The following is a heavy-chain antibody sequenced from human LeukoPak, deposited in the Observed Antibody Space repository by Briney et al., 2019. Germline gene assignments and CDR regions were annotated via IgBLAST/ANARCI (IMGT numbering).Heavy chain of an antibody. CDR1: GFTFSSYS. V-gene: IGHV3-48*01. J-gene: IGHJ6*02. CDR3: ARDFLLAGYYDFWSGYYPPNYYYYGMDA. CDR2: ISSSSSTI. D-gene: IGHD3-3*01. Sequence: PGGSLRLSCAASGFTFSSYSMNWVRQAPGKGLEWVSYISSSSSTIYYADSVKGRFTISRDNAKNSLYLQMNSLRAEDTAVYYCARDFLLAGYYDFWSGYYPPNYYYYGMDAWGQGTTVTVSS.